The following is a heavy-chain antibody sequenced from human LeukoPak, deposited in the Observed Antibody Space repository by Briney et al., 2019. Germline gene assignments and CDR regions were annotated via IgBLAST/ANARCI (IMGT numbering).Heavy chain of an antibody. J-gene: IGHJ4*02. Sequence: ASVSVSCTASGYTFTGYYIHWVRQAPGQGREGMGWINPNSGGTNYAQKIQGRVTMTRDTSISTAYMGLSRLRSDDTAVYYCAILSSSSWWDYWGQGTMVTVSS. V-gene: IGHV1-2*02. CDR1: GYTFTGYY. D-gene: IGHD6-13*01. CDR2: INPNSGGT. CDR3: AILSSSSWWDY.